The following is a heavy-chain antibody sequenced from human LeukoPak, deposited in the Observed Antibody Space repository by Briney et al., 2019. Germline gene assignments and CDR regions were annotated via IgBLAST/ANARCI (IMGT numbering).Heavy chain of an antibody. J-gene: IGHJ4*02. V-gene: IGHV3-73*01. CDR3: TRPTAHD. CDR2: IRSKANSYAT. CDR1: GFTFSGSA. D-gene: IGHD5-18*01. Sequence: GESLKLSCAASGFTFSGSAMHWVRQASGKGLEWVGRIRSKANSYATAYAASVKGRFTISKDDSKNTAYLQMNSLKTEDTAVYYCTRPTAHDWGQGTLVTVSS.